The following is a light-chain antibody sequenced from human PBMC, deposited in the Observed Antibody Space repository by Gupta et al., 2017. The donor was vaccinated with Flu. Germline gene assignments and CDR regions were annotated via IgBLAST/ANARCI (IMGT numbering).Light chain of an antibody. CDR1: QSVSSSY. CDR3: QQYGSSPRT. Sequence: EIVLTPSPGTLSLSPGERATLSCRASQSVSSSYLAWYQQKPGQAPRLIIYGASSRATGIPDRFSGSGSGTDCTLTSSRLEPEDFAVYYCQQYGSSPRTFGQGTKVEIK. V-gene: IGKV3-20*01. CDR2: GAS. J-gene: IGKJ1*01.